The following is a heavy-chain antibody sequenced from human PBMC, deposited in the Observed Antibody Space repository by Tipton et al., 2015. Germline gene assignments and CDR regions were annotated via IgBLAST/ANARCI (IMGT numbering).Heavy chain of an antibody. J-gene: IGHJ4*02. Sequence: TLSLTCTVSGGSISSYYWSWIRQPPGKGLEWIGYLYYSGSTNYNPSLKSRVTISVDTSKNQFSLKLSSVPAADIAVYYCARAGGYRYGFDYWGQGTQVTVSS. D-gene: IGHD5-18*01. CDR1: GGSISSYY. CDR2: LYYSGST. V-gene: IGHV4-59*01. CDR3: ARAGGYRYGFDY.